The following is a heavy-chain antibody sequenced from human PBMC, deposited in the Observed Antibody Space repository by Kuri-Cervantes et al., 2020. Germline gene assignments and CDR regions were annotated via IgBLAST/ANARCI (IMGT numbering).Heavy chain of an antibody. Sequence: ESLKISCTVPGGSVSSGSYYWSWIRQPPGKGLEWIGYIYYSGSTNYNPSLKSRVTISVDTSKNQFSLKLSSVTAADTAVYYCARARGDYYFDYWGQGTLVTVSS. CDR2: IYYSGST. J-gene: IGHJ4*02. CDR1: GGSVSSGSYY. D-gene: IGHD2-21*02. CDR3: ARARGDYYFDY. V-gene: IGHV4-61*01.